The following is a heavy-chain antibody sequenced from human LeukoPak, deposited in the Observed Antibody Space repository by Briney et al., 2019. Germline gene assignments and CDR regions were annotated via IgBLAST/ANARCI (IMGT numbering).Heavy chain of an antibody. CDR2: ISSSGSTI. Sequence: PGGSLRLSCAASGFTFSDYYMSWIRQAPGKGLEWVSYISSSGSTIYYADSVKGRFTISRDNAKNSLYLQMNSLRAEDTAVYYCAKGDLQDFWSGYYYYYMDVWGKGTTVTVSS. J-gene: IGHJ6*03. V-gene: IGHV3-11*01. D-gene: IGHD3-3*01. CDR3: AKGDLQDFWSGYYYYYMDV. CDR1: GFTFSDYY.